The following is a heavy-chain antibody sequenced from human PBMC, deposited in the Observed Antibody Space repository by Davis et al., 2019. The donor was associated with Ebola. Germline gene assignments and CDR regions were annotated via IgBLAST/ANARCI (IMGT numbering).Heavy chain of an antibody. Sequence: GESLKISCKGSGYSFTSYWIGWVRQMPGRGLEWMGRIDPSDSKTDYSPSFQGHVTISVDKSISTAYLQWSSLKASDTAMYYCARLAAAGVEVDYWGQGTLVTVSS. CDR3: ARLAAAGVEVDY. CDR1: GYSFTSYW. V-gene: IGHV5-10-1*01. CDR2: IDPSDSKT. J-gene: IGHJ4*02. D-gene: IGHD6-13*01.